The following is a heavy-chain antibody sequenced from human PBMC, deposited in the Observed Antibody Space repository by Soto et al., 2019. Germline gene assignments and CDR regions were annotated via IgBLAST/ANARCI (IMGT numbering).Heavy chain of an antibody. CDR1: GGTFSNYD. V-gene: IGHV1-69*13. CDR2: IVPMYRTP. Sequence: SVNVSCKASGGTFSNYDINWVRLAPGQGLEWMGGIVPMYRTPLYAQKFQGRVTITADEVTSTAYMEVSSLRFDDTALYFCARIADTAGLGPHWGQGTLVTVSS. J-gene: IGHJ4*02. CDR3: ARIADTAGLGPH. D-gene: IGHD5-18*01.